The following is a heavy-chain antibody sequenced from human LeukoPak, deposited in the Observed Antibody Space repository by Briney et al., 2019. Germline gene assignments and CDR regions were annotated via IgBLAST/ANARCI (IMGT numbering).Heavy chain of an antibody. V-gene: IGHV3-53*01. J-gene: IGHJ4*02. CDR2: IYSGGGT. D-gene: IGHD6-19*01. CDR3: AKAVRYSSGWYFFDY. CDR1: GFTVSSNH. Sequence: GGSLRLSCAASGFTVSSNHMSWVRQAPGKGLEWVSVIYSGGGTYYADSVKGRFTISRDNSTNTLYLQMNSLRAEDTAVYYCAKAVRYSSGWYFFDYWGQGTQVTVSS.